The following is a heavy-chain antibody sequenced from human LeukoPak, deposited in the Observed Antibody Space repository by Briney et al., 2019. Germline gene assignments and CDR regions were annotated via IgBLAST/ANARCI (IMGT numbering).Heavy chain of an antibody. Sequence: GGPLRLSCAASGFTVSSNYMSWVRQAPGKGLEWVSVITSGGNTYYADSVKGRFTTSRDNSKNTLYVQMNSLRAEDTAIYYCARGRGYRDYDRPLDYWGQGTLVTVSS. CDR2: ITSGGNT. V-gene: IGHV3-53*01. J-gene: IGHJ4*02. D-gene: IGHD5-12*01. CDR3: ARGRGYRDYDRPLDY. CDR1: GFTVSSNY.